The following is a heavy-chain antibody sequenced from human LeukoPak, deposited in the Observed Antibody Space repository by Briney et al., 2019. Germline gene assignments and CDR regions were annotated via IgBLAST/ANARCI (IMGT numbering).Heavy chain of an antibody. CDR3: ARGPNYYDSSGLGGYYYMDV. CDR1: GFTFNTFW. D-gene: IGHD3-22*01. CDR2: INQDGSEK. J-gene: IGHJ6*03. V-gene: IGHV3-7*01. Sequence: GGSLRLSCAASGFTFNTFWMSWVRQAPGKGLEWVANINQDGSEKYYVDSVKGRFTISRDNAKNSLYLQMNSLRAEDTAVYYCARGPNYYDSSGLGGYYYMDVWGKGTTVTVSS.